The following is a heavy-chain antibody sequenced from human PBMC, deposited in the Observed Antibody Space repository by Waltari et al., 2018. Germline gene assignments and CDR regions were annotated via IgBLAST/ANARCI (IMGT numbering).Heavy chain of an antibody. CDR1: GGSFSGYY. Sequence: QVQLQQWGAGLLKPSETLSLTCAVYGGSFSGYYWSWIRQHPGKGLECIGEINHSGSTNYNPSLKSRVTISVDTSKNQFSLKLSSVTAADTAVYYCARGLKGYSGSYHTPFFDYWGQGTLVTVSS. CDR2: INHSGST. CDR3: ARGLKGYSGSYHTPFFDY. D-gene: IGHD1-26*01. V-gene: IGHV4-34*01. J-gene: IGHJ4*02.